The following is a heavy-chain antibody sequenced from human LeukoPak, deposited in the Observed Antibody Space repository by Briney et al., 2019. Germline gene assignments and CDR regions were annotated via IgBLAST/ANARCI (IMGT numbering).Heavy chain of an antibody. D-gene: IGHD3-16*01. J-gene: IGHJ4*02. Sequence: GGSLRLSCAASGFTFSSYSMSWVRQAPGKGLEWVSSISSSSSYIYYADSVKGRFTISRDNAKNSLYLQMNSLRAEDTAVYYCAIRGSIMAPDFDYWGQGTLVTVSS. CDR1: GFTFSSYS. CDR2: ISSSSSYI. V-gene: IGHV3-21*01. CDR3: AIRGSIMAPDFDY.